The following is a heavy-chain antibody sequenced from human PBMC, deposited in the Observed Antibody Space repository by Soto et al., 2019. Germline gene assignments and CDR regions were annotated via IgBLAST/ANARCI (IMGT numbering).Heavy chain of an antibody. D-gene: IGHD3-10*01. CDR1: GFTFSSYA. J-gene: IGHJ1*01. V-gene: IGHV3-23*01. Sequence: GGSLRLSCAASGFTFSSYAMSWVRQAPGKGLEWVSAISGSGGSTYYADSVKGRFTISRDNSKNTLYLQMNSLRAEDTAVYYCAKGELLWFGEFMSAEYFQHWGQGTLVTVSS. CDR2: ISGSGGST. CDR3: AKGELLWFGEFMSAEYFQH.